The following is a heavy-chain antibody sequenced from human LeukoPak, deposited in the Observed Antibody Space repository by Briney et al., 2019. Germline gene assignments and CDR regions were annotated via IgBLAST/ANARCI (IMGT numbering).Heavy chain of an antibody. V-gene: IGHV1-69*01. J-gene: IGHJ4*02. D-gene: IGHD6-25*01. CDR3: ARVGITAATADY. CDR2: IIPIFGTA. CDR1: GGTFSSYA. Sequence: SVKVSCKASGGTFSSYAISWVRQAPGQGLEWMGGIIPIFGTANYAQKFQGRVTITADESTSTAYMELSSLRSEDTAVYFCARVGITAATADYWGQGTLVTVSS.